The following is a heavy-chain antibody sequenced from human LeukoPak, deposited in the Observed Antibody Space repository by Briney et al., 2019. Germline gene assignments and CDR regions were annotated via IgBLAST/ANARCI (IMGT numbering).Heavy chain of an antibody. V-gene: IGHV3-20*04. Sequence: GGSLRLSCAASRFTFDEYGMSWVRQTAGKGLEWVSGINWNGRSIGYADSVKGRFTVSRDNSKNTLYLQMNSPRAEDTAAYYCAKDGNWARFENWGQGTLVTVSS. CDR2: INWNGRSI. CDR3: AKDGNWARFEN. D-gene: IGHD7-27*01. CDR1: RFTFDEYG. J-gene: IGHJ4*02.